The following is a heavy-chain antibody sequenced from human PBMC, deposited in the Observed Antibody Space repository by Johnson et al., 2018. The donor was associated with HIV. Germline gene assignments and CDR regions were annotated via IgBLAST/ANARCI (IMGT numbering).Heavy chain of an antibody. CDR1: GFTFSSYW. Sequence: VQLVESGGGLVQPGGSLRLSCAASGFTFSSYWMSWVRQAPGKGLEWVANIKQDGSEKYYVDSVKGRFTIPRDNAKNSLYLQMNSLRAEDTAVYYCARPPPYYDFWSGNYAFDIWGQGTLVTVSS. CDR3: ARPPPYYDFWSGNYAFDI. V-gene: IGHV3-7*02. CDR2: IKQDGSEK. J-gene: IGHJ3*02. D-gene: IGHD3-3*01.